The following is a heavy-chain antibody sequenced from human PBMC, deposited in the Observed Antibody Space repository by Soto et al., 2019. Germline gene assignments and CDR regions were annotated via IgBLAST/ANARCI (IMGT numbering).Heavy chain of an antibody. V-gene: IGHV3-23*01. D-gene: IGHD2-15*01. CDR1: GFTFSSYA. Sequence: ESGGGLVQPGGSLRLSCAASGFTFSSYAMTWVRQTPVKGLEWVSVIRGNGDTTYYADSVKGRFTISRDNSKNTLYLQMNSLRAEDTAVYFCAKQQGPGTPYYYAMDVWGQGTTVTVSS. J-gene: IGHJ6*02. CDR2: IRGNGDTT. CDR3: AKQQGPGTPYYYAMDV.